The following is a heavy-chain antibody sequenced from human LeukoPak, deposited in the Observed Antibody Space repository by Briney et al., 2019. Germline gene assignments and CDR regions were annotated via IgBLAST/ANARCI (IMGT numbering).Heavy chain of an antibody. CDR3: VIEAFDI. J-gene: IGHJ3*02. CDR2: IKLDGSEK. CDR1: GFTFSSYW. V-gene: IGHV3-7*01. Sequence: GGSLRLSCAASGFTFSSYWMTWVRQAPGKGLELVANIKLDGSEKYYMDSVRGRFTISRDNAKNSLYLQMDSLSAEDTAGYYCVIEAFDIWGPGTLVTVSS.